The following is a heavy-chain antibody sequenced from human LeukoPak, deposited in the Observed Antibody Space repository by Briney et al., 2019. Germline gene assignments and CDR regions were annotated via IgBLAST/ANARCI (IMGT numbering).Heavy chain of an antibody. CDR1: GGSISSYY. CDR3: ARTEESGYNYGYFGYYYYMDV. CDR2: IYTSGST. J-gene: IGHJ6*03. V-gene: IGHV4-4*07. D-gene: IGHD5-18*01. Sequence: SETLSLTCTVSGGSISSYYWSWIRQPAGKGLEWIGRIYTSGSTNYNPSLKSRVTMSVDTSKNQVSLKLTSVTAADTTVYYCARTEESGYNYGYFGYYYYMDVWGKGTTVTVSS.